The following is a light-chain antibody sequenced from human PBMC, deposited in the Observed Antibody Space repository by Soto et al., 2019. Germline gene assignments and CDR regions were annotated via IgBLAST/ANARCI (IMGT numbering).Light chain of an antibody. CDR3: QHYNSYSEA. CDR1: QSISSW. J-gene: IGKJ1*01. V-gene: IGKV1-5*01. Sequence: DIQMTQSPSTLSAYVGDRVTITCRASQSISSWLAWYQQKPGKAPKLLIYDASSLESGVPSRFSGSGSGTEFTLTISSLQPDDFATYYCQHYNSYSEAFGQ. CDR2: DAS.